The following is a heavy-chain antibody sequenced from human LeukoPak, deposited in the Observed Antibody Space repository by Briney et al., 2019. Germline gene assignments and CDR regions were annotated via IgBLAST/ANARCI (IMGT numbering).Heavy chain of an antibody. Sequence: PSETLSLTCAAYGGTFSSYYRSWIRQPPGKGLEWIGEINDSGSTNCNPSLKSRVSISVDTSKNQFSLKLSSVTAADTAVYYCARVIDYDSSGYYLGYWGQGTRVTVSS. CDR1: GGTFSSYY. V-gene: IGHV4-34*01. D-gene: IGHD3-22*01. J-gene: IGHJ4*02. CDR2: INDSGST. CDR3: ARVIDYDSSGYYLGY.